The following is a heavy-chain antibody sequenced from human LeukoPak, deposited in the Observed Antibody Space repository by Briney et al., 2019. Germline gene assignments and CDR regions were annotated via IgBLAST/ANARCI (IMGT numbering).Heavy chain of an antibody. J-gene: IGHJ3*02. CDR3: TTAILWLNAFDI. Sequence: GGSLRLSCAASGFTFSNAWMSWVRQAPGKGLEWVGRIKSKTDGGTTDFAAPVKGRFTISREDSKNTLYLQMNSLKTEDTAVYYCTTAILWLNAFDIWGQGTMVTVSS. CDR2: IKSKTDGGTT. D-gene: IGHD3-10*01. CDR1: GFTFSNAW. V-gene: IGHV3-15*01.